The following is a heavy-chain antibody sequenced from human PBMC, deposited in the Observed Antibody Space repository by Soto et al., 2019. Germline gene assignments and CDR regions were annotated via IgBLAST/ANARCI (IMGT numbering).Heavy chain of an antibody. CDR2: ISSSSSYT. Sequence: LRLPCAASGFTFSDYYMSWIRQAPGKGLEWVSYISSSSSYTNYADSVKGRFTISRDNAKNTLYLQMNSLRAEDTAAYYCARANYGGTSRWFDRRGQGNLVPXXS. D-gene: IGHD4-17*01. J-gene: IGHJ5*02. CDR3: ARANYGGTSRWFDR. V-gene: IGHV3-11*06. CDR1: GFTFSDYY.